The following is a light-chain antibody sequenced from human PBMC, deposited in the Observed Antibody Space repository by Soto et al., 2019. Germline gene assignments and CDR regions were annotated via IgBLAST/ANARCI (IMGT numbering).Light chain of an antibody. J-gene: IGKJ1*01. CDR1: QSISSW. CDR3: QQYNNYPCT. Sequence: DIQMTQSPSTLSASVGDRVTITCRASQSISSWLAWYQQKPGKAPKLLIYKASSLESGVPSRFSGSGSGTEFNLTISSLQPDDFATYYCQQYNNYPCTFGQGTKVEIK. CDR2: KAS. V-gene: IGKV1-5*03.